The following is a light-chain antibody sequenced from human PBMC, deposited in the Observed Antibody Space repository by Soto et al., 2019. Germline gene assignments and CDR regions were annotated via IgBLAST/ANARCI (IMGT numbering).Light chain of an antibody. Sequence: EIVLTQSPGTLSLSPGERATLSCRASQSVSNYLAWYQVKPGQAPRLLIYEASSRATGIPDRFSGGGSGTDFTLSISKVEPEDFAVYYCQQYGRPPRATFGQGTRLEIK. CDR3: QQYGRPPRAT. CDR1: QSVSNY. J-gene: IGKJ5*01. V-gene: IGKV3-20*01. CDR2: EAS.